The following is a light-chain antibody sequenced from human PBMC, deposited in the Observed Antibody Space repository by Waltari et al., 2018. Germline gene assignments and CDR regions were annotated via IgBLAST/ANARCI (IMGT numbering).Light chain of an antibody. J-gene: IGLJ1*01. CDR1: SNDVGGYGY. CDR3: SSHTATVPHV. CDR2: EVA. V-gene: IGLV2-14*01. Sequence: QSALTQPASVSGSPGQSITISCTGTSNDVGGYGYVSWYQQYPGKAPNLIIYEVAFRSAGLSTRSAGSKSGNTAALTVSGLQAEDEADYYCSSHTATVPHVFGTGTRVTVV.